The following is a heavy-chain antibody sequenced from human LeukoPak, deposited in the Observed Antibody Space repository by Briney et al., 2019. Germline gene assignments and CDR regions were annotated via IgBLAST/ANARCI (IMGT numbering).Heavy chain of an antibody. J-gene: IGHJ3*02. CDR3: ARISHSGSLDMYFDI. CDR2: ITGDGGNT. D-gene: IGHD1-26*01. CDR1: GFTFSSYA. V-gene: IGHV3-23*01. Sequence: GGSLRLSCAASGFTFSSYAMSWVRQAPGKGLEWVSGITGDGGNTYFADSVKGRFTISRDNSKNTLYLQMNSLRAEDTAVYYCARISHSGSLDMYFDIWGQGTMVTVSS.